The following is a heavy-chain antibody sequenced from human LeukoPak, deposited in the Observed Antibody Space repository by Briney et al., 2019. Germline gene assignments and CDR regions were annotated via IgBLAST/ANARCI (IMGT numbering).Heavy chain of an antibody. V-gene: IGHV3-21*01. J-gene: IGHJ4*02. D-gene: IGHD4-17*01. Sequence: GETLRLSCAASGFTFSSYSINWVRQAPGKGLEWVSSISSSSTYVYYADSVKGRFTISRDNAKNSVYLQMNSLRAEDTAVYYCARDRHGDYAADYWGQGTLVTVS. CDR1: GFTFSSYS. CDR3: ARDRHGDYAADY. CDR2: ISSSSTYV.